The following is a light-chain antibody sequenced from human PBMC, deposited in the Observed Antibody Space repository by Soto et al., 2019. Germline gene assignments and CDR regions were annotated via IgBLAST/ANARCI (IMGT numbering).Light chain of an antibody. CDR3: QQYLAIPRT. CDR1: QSVIYSANNKNC. Sequence: DIVMTQSPDSLAVSLGERATINCKSSQSVIYSANNKNCLAWYQQRPGQPPKLLIYWASTRESGVPDRFSGSGSGTDLTLTISSLQAEDVEVYYCQQYLAIPRTFGKGTKVDI. CDR2: WAS. V-gene: IGKV4-1*01. J-gene: IGKJ1*01.